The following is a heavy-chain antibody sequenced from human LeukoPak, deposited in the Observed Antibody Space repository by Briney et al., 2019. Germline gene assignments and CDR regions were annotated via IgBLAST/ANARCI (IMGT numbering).Heavy chain of an antibody. CDR1: GYTLTGNY. CDR3: VAVTYSNYDDFDY. D-gene: IGHD4-4*01. J-gene: IGHJ4*02. V-gene: IGHV1-2*02. Sequence: ASVSVSCTASGYTLTGNYMHWVRQAPGQGLEWTGWIYPNSGGTKYALKFQCRVTMTSHTSISTSYLDLSSLTSDDSAVYFCVAVTYSNYDDFDYWGQGTLVTVSS. CDR2: IYPNSGGT.